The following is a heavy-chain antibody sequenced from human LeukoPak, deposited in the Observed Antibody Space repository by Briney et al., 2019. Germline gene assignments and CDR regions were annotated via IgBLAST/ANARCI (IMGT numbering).Heavy chain of an antibody. V-gene: IGHV4-34*01. CDR2: INQGGTT. J-gene: IGHJ4*02. D-gene: IGHD5-12*01. CDR1: GGSFSSYY. CDR3: ARGRLFSGYRGNVGHEDFDY. Sequence: SETLSLTCGVYGGSFSSYYWTWIRQPPGKGLEWIGEINQGGTTNYNPSLRSRVTILIDTSRNQFSLRLSSVTAADTAVYYCARGRLFSGYRGNVGHEDFDYWGQGSLVTVSP.